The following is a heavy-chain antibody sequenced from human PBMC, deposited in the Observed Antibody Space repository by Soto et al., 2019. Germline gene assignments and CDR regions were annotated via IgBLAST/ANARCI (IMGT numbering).Heavy chain of an antibody. CDR2: ISYDGSNK. CDR1: GFTFSSYA. J-gene: IGHJ4*02. CDR3: ARESSGSYNDY. D-gene: IGHD1-26*01. Sequence: GGSLRLSCAASGFTFSSYAMHWVRQAPGKGLEWVAVISYDGSNKYYADSVKGRFTISRDNSKNTLYLQMNSLRAEDTAVYYCARESSGSYNDYWGQGTLVTVSS. V-gene: IGHV3-30-3*01.